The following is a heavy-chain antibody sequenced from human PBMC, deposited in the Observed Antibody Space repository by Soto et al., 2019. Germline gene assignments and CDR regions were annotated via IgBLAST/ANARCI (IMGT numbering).Heavy chain of an antibody. J-gene: IGHJ6*02. CDR3: VKDSGDIVVAVGAYYYFGMDV. Sequence: GGSLRLSCSASGFAFGRYAVHWVRQAPGKGLEYVSAISSNGGRTYYADSVKGRFTISRDNSKNTLYLHMSSLRVEDTAVYHCVKDSGDIVVAVGAYYYFGMDVWGQGTTVTVSS. CDR1: GFAFGRYA. D-gene: IGHD2-15*01. CDR2: ISSNGGRT. V-gene: IGHV3-64D*06.